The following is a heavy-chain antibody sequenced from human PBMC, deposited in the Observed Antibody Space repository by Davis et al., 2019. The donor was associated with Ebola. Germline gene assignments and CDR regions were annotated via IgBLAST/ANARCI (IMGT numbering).Heavy chain of an antibody. CDR1: GYTFTSYY. V-gene: IGHV1-46*01. CDR2: INPSGGST. D-gene: IGHD3-10*01. Sequence: ASVKVSCKASGYTFTSYYMHWVRQAPGQGLEWMGIINPSGGSTSYAQKFQGRVTITRDTSASTAYMELSSLRSEDTAVYYCARDRNTMVRGALGWFDPWGQGTLVTVSS. J-gene: IGHJ5*02. CDR3: ARDRNTMVRGALGWFDP.